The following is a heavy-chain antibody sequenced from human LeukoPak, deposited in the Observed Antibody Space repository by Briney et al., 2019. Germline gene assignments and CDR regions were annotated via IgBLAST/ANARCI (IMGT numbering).Heavy chain of an antibody. CDR1: GGSISSHY. J-gene: IGHJ2*01. D-gene: IGHD1-7*01. V-gene: IGHV4-59*08. CDR3: ARPTELRGFDL. CDR2: IYYSGST. Sequence: KPSETLSLTCTVSGGSISSHYWSWLRQPPGKGLEWIGYIYYSGSTNYSPSLKSRVTISVDTSKNQFSLKLSSVTDGDTAVYYCARPTELRGFDLWGRGTLVTVSS.